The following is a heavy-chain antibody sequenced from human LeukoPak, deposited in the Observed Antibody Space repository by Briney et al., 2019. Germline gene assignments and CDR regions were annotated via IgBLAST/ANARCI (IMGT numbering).Heavy chain of an antibody. J-gene: IGHJ6*02. CDR1: GGSISSGDYY. CDR3: ARGPVVVTVILPYYYYYGMDV. V-gene: IGHV4-30-4*01. D-gene: IGHD2-21*02. Sequence: SETLSLTCTVSGGSISSGDYYWSWIRQPPGKGLEWIGYIYYSGSTYYNPSLKSRVTISVDTSKNQFSLKLSSVTAADTAVYYCARGPVVVTVILPYYYYYGMDVWGQGTTVTVSS. CDR2: IYYSGST.